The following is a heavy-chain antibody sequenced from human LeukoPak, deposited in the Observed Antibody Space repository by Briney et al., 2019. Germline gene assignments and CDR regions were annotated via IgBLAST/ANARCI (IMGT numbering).Heavy chain of an antibody. J-gene: IGHJ6*02. V-gene: IGHV3-48*01. D-gene: IGHD2-2*01. CDR1: GFSFGSYS. CDR3: ARDLYCSSTSCYYYYGMDV. Sequence: GGSLRLSCAASGFSFGSYSMNWVRQAPGKGLEWVSYISSSSSTIYYADSVKGRFTISRDNAKNSLYLQMNSLRAEDTAVYYCARDLYCSSTSCYYYYGMDVWGQGTTVTVSS. CDR2: ISSSSSTI.